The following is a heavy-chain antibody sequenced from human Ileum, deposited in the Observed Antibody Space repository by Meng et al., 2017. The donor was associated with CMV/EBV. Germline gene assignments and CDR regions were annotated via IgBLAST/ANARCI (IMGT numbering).Heavy chain of an antibody. CDR3: ARDSSYGLDV. V-gene: IGHV3-74*01. Sequence: GESLKISCAASGFTFNIYWMHWVRQAPGKGLVWVSQINGDGSRTNYADSVKGRFTISRDNAKNTLYLQINSLRAEYTAVYYCARDSSYGLDVWGQGTTVTVSS. J-gene: IGHJ6*02. CDR2: INGDGSRT. CDR1: GFTFNIYW.